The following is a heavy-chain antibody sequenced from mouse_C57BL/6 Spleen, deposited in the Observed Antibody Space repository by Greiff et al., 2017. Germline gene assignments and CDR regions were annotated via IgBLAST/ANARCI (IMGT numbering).Heavy chain of an antibody. D-gene: IGHD1-1*01. Sequence: QVQLQQPGAELVRPGTSVKLSCKASGYTFTSYWMHWVKQRPGQGLEWIGVIDPSDSYTNYNQKFKGTATLTVDTSSSTAYMQLSSLTSEDSAVYYCARGSYYGSSYGDYWGQGTTLTVSS. CDR2: IDPSDSYT. V-gene: IGHV1-59*01. J-gene: IGHJ2*01. CDR3: ARGSYYGSSYGDY. CDR1: GYTFTSYW.